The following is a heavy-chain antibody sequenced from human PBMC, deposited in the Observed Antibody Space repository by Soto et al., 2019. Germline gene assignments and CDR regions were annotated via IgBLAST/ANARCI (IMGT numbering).Heavy chain of an antibody. J-gene: IGHJ6*03. CDR3: ARSDYGLLYYYYYMDV. D-gene: IGHD4-17*01. CDR2: ISSSGSTI. CDR1: GVKTIDYY. Sequence: GSLRHSKGAAGVKTIDYYRGCISQATGEGLEWVSYISSSGSTIYYADSVKGRFTISRDNAKNSLYLQMNSLRAEDTAVYYCARSDYGLLYYYYYMDVWGKGTTVTVSS. V-gene: IGHV3-11*01.